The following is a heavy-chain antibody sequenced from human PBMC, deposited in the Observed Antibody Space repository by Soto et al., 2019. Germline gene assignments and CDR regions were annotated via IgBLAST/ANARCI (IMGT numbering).Heavy chain of an antibody. D-gene: IGHD3-3*01. J-gene: IGHJ4*02. V-gene: IGHV3-73*02. CDR3: ARGVNDFWIGHPKGLEY. CDR2: IRRKANSYAT. CDR1: GFTFSGSA. Sequence: DVQLVESGGGLVQPGGSLKLCCAASGFTFSGSAVHWVRQASEKGLEWVGHIRRKANSYATGYVVSVKCSFTISRDDSRNTAHLQMNSLRTEDTAVDYCARGVNDFWIGHPKGLEYWGQGTVVTVSS.